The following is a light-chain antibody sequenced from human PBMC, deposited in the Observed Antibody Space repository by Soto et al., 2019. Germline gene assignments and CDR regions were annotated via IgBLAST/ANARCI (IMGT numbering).Light chain of an antibody. CDR1: SSDIGSNNY. Sequence: QSALTQPASVSGSPGQSITISCTGTSSDIGSNNYVSWFQQRPGKAPTLIIYEVSSRPSGVSNHFSGSKSGNTASLTISGLRPEDEPEYYCSSYTTTTRLFGGGTKLTVL. J-gene: IGLJ3*02. CDR2: EVS. CDR3: SSYTTTTRL. V-gene: IGLV2-14*01.